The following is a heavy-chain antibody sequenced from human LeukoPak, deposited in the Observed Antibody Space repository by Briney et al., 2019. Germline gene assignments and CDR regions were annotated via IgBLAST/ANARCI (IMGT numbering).Heavy chain of an antibody. D-gene: IGHD1-26*01. J-gene: IGHJ4*02. V-gene: IGHV4-38-2*02. CDR2: IYYSGST. CDR3: ARGYLEVDY. Sequence: SETLSLTCTVSGYSISSGYYWGWIRQPPGKGLEWIGSIYYSGSTYYNPSLKSRVTISVDTSKNQFSLKLSSVTAADTAVYYCARGYLEVDYWGQGTLVTVSS. CDR1: GYSISSGYY.